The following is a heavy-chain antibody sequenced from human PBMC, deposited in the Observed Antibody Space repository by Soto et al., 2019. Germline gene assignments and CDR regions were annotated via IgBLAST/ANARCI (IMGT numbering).Heavy chain of an antibody. D-gene: IGHD3-3*01. J-gene: IGHJ5*02. CDR1: GFSLSTSGVG. V-gene: IGHV2-5*01. CDR2: IYWNDDK. Sequence: VSGPTLVNPTQTLTLTCTFSGFSLSTSGVGVGWIRQPPGKAPEWLALIYWNDDKRYSPSLKSRLTITKDTSKNQVVLTMTNMDPVDTATYYCAHTPGITIFGVVIFNWFDPWGQGTLVTVSS. CDR3: AHTPGITIFGVVIFNWFDP.